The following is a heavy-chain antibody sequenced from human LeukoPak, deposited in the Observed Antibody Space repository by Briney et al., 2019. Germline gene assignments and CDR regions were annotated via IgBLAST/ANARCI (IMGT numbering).Heavy chain of an antibody. CDR3: ARRRGNSGYDTHFDF. Sequence: GSLRLSCAASGFTFRDSYMGWVRPAPGEGLGGGAYISVSGTSLYYPDSLKGRFVISRDNAKNLLYLQVNSLRVEDTAVYYCARRRGNSGYDTHFDFWGQGTLVTVFS. CDR2: ISVSGTSL. V-gene: IGHV3-11*01. CDR1: GFTFRDSY. D-gene: IGHD5-12*01. J-gene: IGHJ4*02.